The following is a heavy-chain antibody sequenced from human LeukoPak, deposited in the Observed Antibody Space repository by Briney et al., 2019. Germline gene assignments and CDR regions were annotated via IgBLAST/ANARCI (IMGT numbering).Heavy chain of an antibody. Sequence: GGSLRLSCAASGFTFSSYDMHWVRQATGKGLEWVSAIGTAGDTYYPGSVKGRFTISRENAKNSLYLQMNSLRAGDTAVYYCARGRHIVVATENWYFDLWGRGTLVTVSS. CDR1: GFTFSSYD. CDR2: IGTAGDT. J-gene: IGHJ2*01. CDR3: ARGRHIVVATENWYFDL. D-gene: IGHD2-21*02. V-gene: IGHV3-13*04.